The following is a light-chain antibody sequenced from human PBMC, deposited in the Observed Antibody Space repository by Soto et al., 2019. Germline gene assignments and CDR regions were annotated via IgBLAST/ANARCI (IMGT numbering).Light chain of an antibody. CDR2: VAS. J-gene: IGKJ1*01. CDR3: QQYNDWPTWT. CDR1: QSVGSN. V-gene: IGKV3-15*01. Sequence: EIVMTQSPATLSVSPGERATLSCRASQSVGSNLAWYQQKPGQAPRLLIYVASTRATGIPGRFSGSGSGTEFTLTISSLQSEDSAVYYCQQYNDWPTWTFGQGTKVEIK.